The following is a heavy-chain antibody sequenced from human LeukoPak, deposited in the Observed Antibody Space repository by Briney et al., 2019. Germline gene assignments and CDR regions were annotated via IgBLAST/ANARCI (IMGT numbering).Heavy chain of an antibody. CDR1: GFTFSSFS. CDR3: AKGIVVVVAVSAFDI. V-gene: IGHV3-21*05. CDR2: IRGGSSDI. D-gene: IGHD2-15*01. J-gene: IGHJ3*02. Sequence: GGSLRLSCATSGFTFSSFSMNWVRQAPGKGLEWVSYIRGGSSDIHYADSVKGRFTISRDNAKNSLYLQMNSLRAEDTALYYCAKGIVVVVAVSAFDIWGQGTMVTVSS.